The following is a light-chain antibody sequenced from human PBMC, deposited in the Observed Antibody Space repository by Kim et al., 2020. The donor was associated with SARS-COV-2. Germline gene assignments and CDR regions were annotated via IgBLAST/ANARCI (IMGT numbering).Light chain of an antibody. V-gene: IGKV3-20*01. Sequence: SPCEKPTPSCSASQSVSSNYIASYQQKPGHAPRLLIYGASSRATGIPDRFSGSASGTAFPLTITRLEPEDFAVYYCQQYSSSPATFGQGTKVDIK. CDR3: QQYSSSPAT. CDR1: QSVSSNY. CDR2: GAS. J-gene: IGKJ1*01.